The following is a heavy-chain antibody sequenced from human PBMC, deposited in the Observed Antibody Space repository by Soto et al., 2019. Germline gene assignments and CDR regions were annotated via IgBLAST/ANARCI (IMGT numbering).Heavy chain of an antibody. CDR2: ISYDGSNK. J-gene: IGHJ4*02. CDR3: ASSPIAARPSY. V-gene: IGHV3-30*03. D-gene: IGHD6-6*01. CDR1: GFTFSSYG. Sequence: GSLRLSCAASGFTFSSYGMHWVRQAPDKGLEWVAVISYDGSNKYYADSVKGRFTISRDNSKNTLYLQMNSLRAEDTAVYYCASSPIAARPSYWGQGTLVTVSS.